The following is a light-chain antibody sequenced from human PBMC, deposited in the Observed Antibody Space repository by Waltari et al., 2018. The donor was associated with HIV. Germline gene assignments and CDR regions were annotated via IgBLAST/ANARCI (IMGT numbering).Light chain of an antibody. CDR3: HQSKSLPGT. J-gene: IGKJ1*01. Sequence: EIVLTQSPDFQSVTPKESVTITCRTSQSIGANLHWSQQKPGQSPQLLIKYASHSFSVVPSRFSGSGSGTVFTLTINGLEAEDAATYYCHQSKSLPGTYGQGTKVEIK. CDR1: QSIGAN. V-gene: IGKV6-21*01. CDR2: YAS.